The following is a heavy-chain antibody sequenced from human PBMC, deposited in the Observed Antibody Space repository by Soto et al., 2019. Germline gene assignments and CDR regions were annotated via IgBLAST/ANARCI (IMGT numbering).Heavy chain of an antibody. Sequence: EVQLVESGGGLVQPGGSLRLSCAASGFSFSNYWVHWVRQAPGKGLVWVSRIKTDGSSTYSAASVKGRFTISRDNAKNTPYLQIFKQTAEDSAVYYCAKREGNTYGLFHWGQGTLVTVSS. CDR3: AKREGNTYGLFH. CDR2: IKTDGSST. J-gene: IGHJ4*02. CDR1: GFSFSNYW. D-gene: IGHD5-18*01. V-gene: IGHV3-74*01.